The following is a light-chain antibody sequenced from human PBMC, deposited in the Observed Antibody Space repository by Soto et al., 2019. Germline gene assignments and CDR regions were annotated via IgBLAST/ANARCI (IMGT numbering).Light chain of an antibody. CDR3: QQYGSSPLFT. CDR2: GAS. CDR1: QSVSSSY. V-gene: IGKV3-20*01. J-gene: IGKJ3*01. Sequence: EIVLTQSPGTLSLSPGERATLSCRASQSVSSSYLAWYQQKPGQAPRLLIYGASGRATGIPDRFSGSGCGTDFTLTVSRLEPEDFAVYYCQQYGSSPLFTFGQGTKVDIK.